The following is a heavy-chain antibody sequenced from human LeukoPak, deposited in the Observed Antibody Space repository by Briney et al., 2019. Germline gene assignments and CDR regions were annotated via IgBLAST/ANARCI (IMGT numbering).Heavy chain of an antibody. J-gene: IGHJ4*02. CDR1: GGSLSSGSYL. V-gene: IGHV4-61*02. Sequence: PSQTLSLTCTVSGGSLSSGSYLWSWIRQPAGKGLEWIGRIYASGSTNYNPSLKSRVTISIDTSKNQFSLKLSSVTATDTAMYYCARCYNGITGTIDYWGQGTLVTVSS. D-gene: IGHD1-20*01. CDR3: ARCYNGITGTIDY. CDR2: IYASGST.